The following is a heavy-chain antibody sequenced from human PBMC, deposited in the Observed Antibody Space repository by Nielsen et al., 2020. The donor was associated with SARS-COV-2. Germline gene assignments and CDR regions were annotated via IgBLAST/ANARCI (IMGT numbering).Heavy chain of an antibody. J-gene: IGHJ3*01. CDR1: GFTFDDYA. V-gene: IGHV3-9*01. Sequence: GGSLRLSCAASGFTFDDYAMHWVRQAPGKGLEWVSGISWNSGSIGYVDSVKGRFTISRDNAKNSLFLQMNSLRVEDTAVYYCGRDWGRASDVWGQGTMVTVSS. D-gene: IGHD3-16*01. CDR2: ISWNSGSI. CDR3: GRDWGRASDV.